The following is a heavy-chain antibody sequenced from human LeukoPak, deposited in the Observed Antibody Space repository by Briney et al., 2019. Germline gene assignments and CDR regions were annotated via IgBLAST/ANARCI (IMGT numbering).Heavy chain of an antibody. CDR2: IYHSGST. D-gene: IGHD3-10*01. J-gene: IGHJ3*02. Sequence: PSETLSLTCTVSGGSISSYYWSWIRQPPGKGLEWIGSIYHSGSTYYNPSLKSRVTISVDTSKNQFSLKLSSVTAAGSAVYYCAREIRGDYAFYIWGPGTMVTVSS. CDR1: GGSISSYY. CDR3: AREIRGDYAFYI. V-gene: IGHV4-38-2*02.